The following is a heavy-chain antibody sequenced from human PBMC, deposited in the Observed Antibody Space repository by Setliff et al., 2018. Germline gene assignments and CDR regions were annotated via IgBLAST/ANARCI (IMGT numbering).Heavy chain of an antibody. D-gene: IGHD1-26*01. J-gene: IGHJ3*02. V-gene: IGHV1-3*01. CDR2: ISAAGGDA. Sequence: ASVKVSCKASGYIFTSNAIHWVRQAPGQRLEWMGWISAAGGDAKYSQKFQDRVTITRDTSATTAYIGLSSLRSEDTAVYYCARARGSGARAFDIWGQGIMVTVSS. CDR1: GYIFTSNA. CDR3: ARARGSGARAFDI.